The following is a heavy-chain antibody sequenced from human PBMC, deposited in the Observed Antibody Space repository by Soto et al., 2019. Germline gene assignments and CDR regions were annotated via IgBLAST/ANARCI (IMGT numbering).Heavy chain of an antibody. CDR3: ARTPYYYYGMDV. Sequence: SETLSLTCTVSGGSISSGGYYWGWIRQPPGKGLEWIGSIYYSGSTYYNPSLKSRVTISVDTSKNQFSLKLSSVTAADTAVYYCARTPYYYYGMDVWGQGTTVTVSS. V-gene: IGHV4-39*07. CDR1: GGSISSGGYY. J-gene: IGHJ6*02. CDR2: IYYSGST.